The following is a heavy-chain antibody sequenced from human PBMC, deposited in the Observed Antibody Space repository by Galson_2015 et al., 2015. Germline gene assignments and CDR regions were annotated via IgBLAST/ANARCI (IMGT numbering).Heavy chain of an antibody. Sequence: QSGAEVKKPGESLTISCTGSGYKFPYYWIAWVRQMPGKGLEWMGIIYPDDSDTRYSPSFQGQVTISIDKSINTAYLQWSSLKASDTAIDYCARHLRGGSIIVVPAAIDYWGQGTLVTVSS. CDR2: IYPDDSDT. V-gene: IGHV5-51*01. J-gene: IGHJ4*02. CDR3: ARHLRGGSIIVVPAAIDY. CDR1: GYKFPYYW. D-gene: IGHD2-2*02.